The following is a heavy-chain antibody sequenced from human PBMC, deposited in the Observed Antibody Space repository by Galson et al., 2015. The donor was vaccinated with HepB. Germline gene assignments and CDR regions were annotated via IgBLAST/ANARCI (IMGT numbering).Heavy chain of an antibody. CDR2: IYHSGST. V-gene: IGHV4-4*02. J-gene: IGHJ5*02. CDR1: GGSISSSNW. CDR3: ARDFNGGGPKLNWFDP. Sequence: TLSLTCAVSGGSISSSNWWSWVRQPPGKGLEWIGEIYHSGSTNYNPSLKSRVTISVDKSKNQFSLKLSSVTAADTAVYYCARDFNGGGPKLNWFDPWGQGTLVTVSS. D-gene: IGHD2-8*01.